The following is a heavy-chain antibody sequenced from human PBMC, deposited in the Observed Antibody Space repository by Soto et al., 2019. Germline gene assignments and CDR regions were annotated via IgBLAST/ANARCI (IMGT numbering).Heavy chain of an antibody. V-gene: IGHV3-21*01. D-gene: IGHD3-16*01. CDR1: GFTFSSYS. CDR2: ISSSSSYI. Sequence: GGSLRLSCAASGFTFSSYSMDWVRQAPGKGLEWVSSISSSSSYIYYADSVKGRFTISRDNAKNSLYLQMNSLRAEDTAVYFCARDIGFDYVNWGQGTLVTVSS. CDR3: ARDIGFDYVN. J-gene: IGHJ4*02.